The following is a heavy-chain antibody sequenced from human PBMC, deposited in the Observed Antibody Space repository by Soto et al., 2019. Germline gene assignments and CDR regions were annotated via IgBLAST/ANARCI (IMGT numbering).Heavy chain of an antibody. CDR1: GGSISSSNW. J-gene: IGHJ4*02. V-gene: IGHV4-4*02. CDR2: IYHSGST. D-gene: IGHD3-10*01. Sequence: SETLSLTCAVSGGSISSSNWWSWVRQPPGKGLEWIGEIYHSGSTNYNPSLKSRVTISVDKSKNQFSLKLSSVTAADTAVYYCASLEVDGSGRGAVLDWGQGTLVTVSS. CDR3: ASLEVDGSGRGAVLD.